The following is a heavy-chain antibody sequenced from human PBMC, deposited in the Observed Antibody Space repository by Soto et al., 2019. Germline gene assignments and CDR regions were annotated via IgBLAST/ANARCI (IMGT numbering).Heavy chain of an antibody. D-gene: IGHD3-10*01. Sequence: QVQLQESGPGLVKPSQTLSLTCTVSGGSLSTAGYYWSWIRQHPGKGLEWLGYIFYNGSTHYNSSLKCRITISKDSSNNHFSLKLTSVTAADTAVFYCARGWMVRGVMPWYFDNWGQGTLVTVSS. J-gene: IGHJ4*02. CDR3: ARGWMVRGVMPWYFDN. CDR1: GGSLSTAGYY. CDR2: IFYNGST. V-gene: IGHV4-31*03.